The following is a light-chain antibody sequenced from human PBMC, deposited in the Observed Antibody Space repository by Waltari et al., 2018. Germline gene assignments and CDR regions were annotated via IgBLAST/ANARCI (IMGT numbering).Light chain of an antibody. J-gene: IGKJ5*01. CDR1: QSVPKNY. CDR3: QQYATSPIT. CDR2: DVS. V-gene: IGKV3-20*01. Sequence: EIVLTQSPGTVSLSPGERATLSCRASQSVPKNYLGWFQQKPGQAPRRLIYDVSNRDAGIPERFSGSGSGTDFTLTLSRLEPEDFAVYYCQQYATSPITFGQGTRLEIK.